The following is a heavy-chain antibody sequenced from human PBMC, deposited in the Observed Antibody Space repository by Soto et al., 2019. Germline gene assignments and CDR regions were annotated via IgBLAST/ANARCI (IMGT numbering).Heavy chain of an antibody. CDR2: IKQDGSEK. V-gene: IGHV3-7*03. Sequence: GVSLRLSCAASGFTFSSYWMSWVHQAPGKGLEWVANIKQDGSEKDYVDSVKGRFTISRDNAKNSLYLQMNSLRAEDTAVYYCARVPLSNYYYGMDVWGQGTTVTVSS. CDR1: GFTFSSYW. J-gene: IGHJ6*02. CDR3: ARVPLSNYYYGMDV.